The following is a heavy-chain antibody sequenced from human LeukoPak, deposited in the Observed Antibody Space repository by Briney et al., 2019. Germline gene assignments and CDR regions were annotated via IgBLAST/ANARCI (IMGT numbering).Heavy chain of an antibody. CDR2: LKSKTDDGTP. D-gene: IGHD6-13*01. Sequence: GGSLRLSCAASGFTVSNAWMSWVRQAPGKGRVWVGRLKSKTDDGTPDYAAPVTGSFTISRDDSKNTLYLQMNSLKTEDTAVYYCTTDWYSSSWYSYFDYWGQGTLVTVSS. J-gene: IGHJ4*02. CDR1: GFTVSNAW. CDR3: TTDWYSSSWYSYFDY. V-gene: IGHV3-15*01.